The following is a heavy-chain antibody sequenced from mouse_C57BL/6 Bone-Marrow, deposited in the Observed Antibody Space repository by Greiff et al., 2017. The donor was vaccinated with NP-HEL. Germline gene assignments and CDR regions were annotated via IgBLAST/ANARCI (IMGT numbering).Heavy chain of an antibody. V-gene: IGHV1-15*01. CDR1: GYTFTDYE. CDR3: TRGRGGY. Sequence: VQLQQSGAELVRPGASVTLSCKASGYTFTDYEMHWVKQTPVHGLEWIGAIDPETGGTAYNQKFKGKAILTADKSARTAYIELRSLTSEDSAVYYCTRGRGGYWGQGTTLTVSS. CDR2: IDPETGGT. J-gene: IGHJ2*01.